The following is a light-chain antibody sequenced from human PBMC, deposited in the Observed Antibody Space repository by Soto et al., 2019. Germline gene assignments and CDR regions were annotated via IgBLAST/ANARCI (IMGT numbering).Light chain of an antibody. CDR2: AAS. CDR3: LQHDNFPWT. J-gene: IGKJ1*01. V-gene: IGKV1-17*01. CDR1: QDIGRD. Sequence: IQMTHAPSARVASVGERVIITLRASQDIGRDLAWYQQKPGKAPERLIYAASNLQSGVPSRFSGSGSGTEFTLTISSLQPEDFETYYCLQHDNFPWTCGKGTKVDIK.